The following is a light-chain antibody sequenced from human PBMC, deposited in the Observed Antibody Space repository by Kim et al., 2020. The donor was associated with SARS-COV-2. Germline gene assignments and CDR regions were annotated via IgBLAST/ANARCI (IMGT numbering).Light chain of an antibody. J-gene: IGKJ4*01. CDR1: SSVCPS. CDR2: CAS. V-gene: IGKV3-11*01. Sequence: LASSESAHPSCRAMSSVCPSLSWYPQKPGQAPRLRIYCASKRATCIPARLSGSGSGSVFSLTISSLEPDYFAVYYCQLRTNWLTSGGGTKVDIK. CDR3: QLRTNWLT.